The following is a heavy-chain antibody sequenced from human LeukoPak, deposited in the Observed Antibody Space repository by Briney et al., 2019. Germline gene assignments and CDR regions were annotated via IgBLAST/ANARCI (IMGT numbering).Heavy chain of an antibody. J-gene: IGHJ4*02. CDR2: ISSSSSYI. D-gene: IGHD2-15*01. CDR3: ATGGGYCSGGSCYGSNY. V-gene: IGHV3-21*01. CDR1: GFTFSSYG. Sequence: GGSLRLSCAASGFTFSSYGMNWVRQAPGKGLEWVSSISSSSSYIYYADSVKGRFTISRDNAKNSLYLQMNSLRAEDTAVYYCATGGGYCSGGSCYGSNYWGQGTLVTVSS.